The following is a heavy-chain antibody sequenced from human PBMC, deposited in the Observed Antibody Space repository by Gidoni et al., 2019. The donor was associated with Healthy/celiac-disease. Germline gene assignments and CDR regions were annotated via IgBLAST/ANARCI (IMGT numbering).Heavy chain of an antibody. CDR1: GYTFTSYA. CDR3: ASGGTYVDTAMVTDYFDY. CDR2: INAGNGNT. D-gene: IGHD5-18*01. J-gene: IGHJ4*02. V-gene: IGHV1-3*01. Sequence: QVQLVQSGAEVKKPGASVKVSCKASGYTFTSYAMHWVRQAPGQRLEWMGWINAGNGNTKYSQKFQGRVTITRDTSASTAYMELSSLRSEDTAVYYCASGGTYVDTAMVTDYFDYWGQGTLVTVSS.